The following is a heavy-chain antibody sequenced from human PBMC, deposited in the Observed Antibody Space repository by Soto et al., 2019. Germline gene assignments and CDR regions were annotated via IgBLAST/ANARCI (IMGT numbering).Heavy chain of an antibody. CDR2: IYYSGST. CDR1: GGSISTSSYY. J-gene: IGHJ6*02. CDR3: ASSIRFLEWLLGYYYGMDV. V-gene: IGHV4-39*01. Sequence: SEPLSLTYTVSGGSISTSSYYWGWIRQPPGKGLEWIGSIYYSGSTYSNPSLKSRVTISVDTSKNQFSLKLSSVTAADTAVYYCASSIRFLEWLLGYYYGMDVWGQGTTVT. D-gene: IGHD3-3*01.